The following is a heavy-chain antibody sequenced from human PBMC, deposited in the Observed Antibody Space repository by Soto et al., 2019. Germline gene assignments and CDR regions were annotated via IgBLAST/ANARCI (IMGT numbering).Heavy chain of an antibody. Sequence: PGGSLRLSCAASGFTFSSYAMSWVRQAPGKGLEWVSAISGSGGSTYYADSVKGRSTISRDNSKNTVYLQMYSLRAEDMAVYYCAKDVKKAWTQGNWFDLWGQGTLVTVSS. D-gene: IGHD6-13*01. CDR2: ISGSGGST. V-gene: IGHV3-23*01. CDR1: GFTFSSYA. J-gene: IGHJ5*02. CDR3: AKDVKKAWTQGNWFDL.